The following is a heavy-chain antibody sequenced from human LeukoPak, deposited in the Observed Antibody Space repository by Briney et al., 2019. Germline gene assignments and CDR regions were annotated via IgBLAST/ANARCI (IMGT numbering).Heavy chain of an antibody. CDR3: ARVSCSSTSCYPDY. D-gene: IGHD2-2*01. V-gene: IGHV3-48*01. Sequence: PGGSLRLSCAAPGFTFSSYSMNWVRQAPGKGLEWVSYISSSSSTIYYADSVKGRFTISRDNAKNSLYLQMNSLRAEDTAVYYCARVSCSSTSCYPDYWGQGTLVTVSS. CDR1: GFTFSSYS. J-gene: IGHJ4*02. CDR2: ISSSSSTI.